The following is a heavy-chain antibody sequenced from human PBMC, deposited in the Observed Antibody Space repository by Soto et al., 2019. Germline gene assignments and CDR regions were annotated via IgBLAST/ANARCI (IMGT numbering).Heavy chain of an antibody. D-gene: IGHD2-2*01. V-gene: IGHV4-39*01. Sequence: PSETLSLTCTVSGGSISSSSYYWGWIRQPPGKGLEWIGSIYYSGSTYYNPSLKSRVTISVDTSKNQFSLKLSSVTAADTAVYYCAGLSIVVVPAARPSGRYYFDYWGQGTLVTVSS. CDR1: GGSISSSSYY. J-gene: IGHJ4*02. CDR3: AGLSIVVVPAARPSGRYYFDY. CDR2: IYYSGST.